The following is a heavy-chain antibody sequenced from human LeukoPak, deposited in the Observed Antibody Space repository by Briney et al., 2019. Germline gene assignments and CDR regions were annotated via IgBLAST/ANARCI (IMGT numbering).Heavy chain of an antibody. CDR3: AREGGFYRPLDY. D-gene: IGHD3-3*01. J-gene: IGHJ4*02. CDR2: VHLDGRI. CDR1: GGSVINTNL. Sequence: SETLSLTCGVSGGSVINTNLWTRVRQPPGKGLEWIGEVHLDGRINYNPSLESRLTMSVDVSENQVSLKLTSVTAADTAVHYCAREGGFYRPLDYSGQGTLVTVSS. V-gene: IGHV4-4*02.